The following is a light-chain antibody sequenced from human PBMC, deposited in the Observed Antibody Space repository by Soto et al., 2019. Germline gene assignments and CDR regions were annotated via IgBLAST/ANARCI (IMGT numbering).Light chain of an antibody. Sequence: QSALTQPASLSGSPGQSITISCTGTSSDIGAYDYVSWFQQHPGKAPKLMISEVNNRPSGVSNRFSGSKSGNTAYLTISGLQVEDEAEYFCFSYTTGSNYVFGTGTKVTVL. CDR1: SSDIGAYDY. V-gene: IGLV2-14*01. CDR3: FSYTTGSNYV. J-gene: IGLJ1*01. CDR2: EVN.